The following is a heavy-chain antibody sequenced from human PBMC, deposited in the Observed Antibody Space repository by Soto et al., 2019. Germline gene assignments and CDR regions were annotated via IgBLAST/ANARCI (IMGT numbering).Heavy chain of an antibody. CDR2: IIPILGIA. J-gene: IGHJ6*03. Sequence: SVKVSCKASGGTFSSYTISWVRQAPGQGLEWMGRIIPILGIANYAQKFQGRVTITADKSTSTAYMELSSLRSEDTAVYYCARSPDAVGGDYIWVIFPRRPQHYYMVFRGTATSLNVFS. D-gene: IGHD3-16*01. CDR1: GGTFSSYT. CDR3: ARSPDAVGGDYIWVIFPRRPQHYYMVF. V-gene: IGHV1-69*02.